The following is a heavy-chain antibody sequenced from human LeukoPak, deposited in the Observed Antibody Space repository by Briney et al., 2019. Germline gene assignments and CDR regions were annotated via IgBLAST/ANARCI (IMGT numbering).Heavy chain of an antibody. CDR3: ARGVAVVGISY. CDR2: INHSGST. Sequence: PSETLSLTCAVYGGSFSGYYWSWIRQPPGKGLEWIGEINHSGSTNYNPSLKSRVTISVDTSKNQFSLKLSSVTAADTAVYYCARGVAVVGISYWGQGTLVTVSS. J-gene: IGHJ4*02. V-gene: IGHV4-34*01. D-gene: IGHD6-19*01. CDR1: GGSFSGYY.